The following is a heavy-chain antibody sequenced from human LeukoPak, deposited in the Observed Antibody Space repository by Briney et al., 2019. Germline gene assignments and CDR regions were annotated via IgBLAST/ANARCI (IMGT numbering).Heavy chain of an antibody. J-gene: IGHJ5*02. CDR3: ARDQDRYSSGWYGFDP. CDR2: ISSSGSTI. V-gene: IGHV3-11*04. Sequence: GASLRLSCAASGFTFSDYYMSWIRQAPGKGLGWGSCISSSGSTIYYADSVKGRFTISRDNAKNPLYLQMNSLRAEDTAVYYCARDQDRYSSGWYGFDPWGQGTLVTVSS. D-gene: IGHD6-19*01. CDR1: GFTFSDYY.